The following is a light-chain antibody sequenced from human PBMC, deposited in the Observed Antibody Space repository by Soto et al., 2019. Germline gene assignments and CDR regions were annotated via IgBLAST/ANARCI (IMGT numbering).Light chain of an antibody. J-gene: IGKJ1*01. CDR3: QHYNSYSES. Sequence: ECRRTLYAYVIDIVATTVLASQSISSWLAWYQQKPGKAPKLLIYDASSLESGVPSRFSGSGSGTEFTLTISSLQPDDFATYYCQHYNSYSESFGQGITVDLK. CDR1: QSISSW. V-gene: IGKV1-5*01. CDR2: DAS.